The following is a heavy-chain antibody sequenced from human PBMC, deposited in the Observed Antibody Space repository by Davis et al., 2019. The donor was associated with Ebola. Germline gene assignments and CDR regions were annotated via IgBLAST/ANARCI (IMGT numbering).Heavy chain of an antibody. CDR1: GFTFSSYE. CDR3: ARSTRHYDSSGYYHHNEFDY. CDR2: ISSSGSTI. J-gene: IGHJ4*02. V-gene: IGHV3-48*03. D-gene: IGHD3-22*01. Sequence: GESLKISCAASGFTFSSYEMNWVRQAPGKGLEWVSYISSSGSTIYYADSVKGRFTISRDNSKNTLYLQMNSLRAEDTAVYYCARSTRHYDSSGYYHHNEFDYWGQGTLVTVSS.